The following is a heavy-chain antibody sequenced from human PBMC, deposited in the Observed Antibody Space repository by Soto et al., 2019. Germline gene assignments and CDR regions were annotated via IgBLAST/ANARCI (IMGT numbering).Heavy chain of an antibody. CDR3: TTAYSSSWGRNAFDI. D-gene: IGHD6-13*01. J-gene: IGHJ3*02. CDR2: IKSKTDGGTT. V-gene: IGHV3-15*07. CDR1: GFTFSNAW. Sequence: EVQLVESGGGLVQPGGSLRLSCAASGFTFSNAWMNWVRQAPGKGLEWVGRIKSKTDGGTTDYAAPVKGRFTISRDDSKNTLYLQMNSLKTEDTAVYYCTTAYSSSWGRNAFDIWGQGTMVTVSS.